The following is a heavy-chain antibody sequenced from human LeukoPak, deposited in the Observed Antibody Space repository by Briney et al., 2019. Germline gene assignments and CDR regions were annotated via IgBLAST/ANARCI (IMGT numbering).Heavy chain of an antibody. CDR2: INESGGT. CDR3: ARVAYRYSINDWSRTGLGAYPTKYYYYMDV. CDR1: GGSFRDYS. J-gene: IGHJ6*03. D-gene: IGHD2-8*01. V-gene: IGHV4-34*01. Sequence: SETLSLTCAVYGGSFRDYSWTWIRQPPGKGLEWIGEINESGGTNYNPSLMGRVIMSVDTSKSQISLKVSSVTAADTAVYYCARVAYRYSINDWSRTGLGAYPTKYYYYMDVWGKGTTVTVSS.